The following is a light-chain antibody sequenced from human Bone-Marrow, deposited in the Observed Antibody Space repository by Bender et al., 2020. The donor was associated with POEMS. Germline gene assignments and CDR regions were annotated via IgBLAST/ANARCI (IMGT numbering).Light chain of an antibody. Sequence: QSALTQPRSVSGSPGQSVTISCTGTSSDVGGYKYVSWYQQYPGKAPKLMIYEVSYRPSGVSNRFSGSKSGNTASLTISGLQAEDEADYYCSSYTISSTWVFGGGTKLSVL. CDR1: SSDVGGYKY. V-gene: IGLV2-14*01. CDR2: EVS. J-gene: IGLJ3*02. CDR3: SSYTISSTWV.